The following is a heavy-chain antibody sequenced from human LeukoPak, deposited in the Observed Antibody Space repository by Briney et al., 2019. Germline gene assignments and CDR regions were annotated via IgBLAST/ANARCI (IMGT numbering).Heavy chain of an antibody. CDR1: GGSISSGSYY. Sequence: SETLSLTCTVSGGSISSGSYYWGWIRQPPGKGLEWIGSIYYSGSTYYNPSLKSRVTISVDTSKNQFSLKLSSVTAAHTAVYYCARYRGDGYNWGIDYWGQGTLVTVSS. J-gene: IGHJ4*02. D-gene: IGHD5-24*01. CDR2: IYYSGST. V-gene: IGHV4-39*07. CDR3: ARYRGDGYNWGIDY.